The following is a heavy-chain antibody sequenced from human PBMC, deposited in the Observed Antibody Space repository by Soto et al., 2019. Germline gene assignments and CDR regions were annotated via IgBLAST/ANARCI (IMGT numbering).Heavy chain of an antibody. CDR2: VYHAGGGGP. V-gene: IGHV4-4*02. J-gene: IGHJ4*02. CDR3: ARANKSHLDS. CDR1: SGSVGTANW. Sequence: QVQLQESGPGLVNPWETLSLTCAVSSGSVGTANWWSWVRQPPGKGLEWIGEVYHAGGGGPNYNPSLKSRVSISRDESRNQVYLRLSSVTAADTAVYFCARANKSHLDSWGQGILVTVSS.